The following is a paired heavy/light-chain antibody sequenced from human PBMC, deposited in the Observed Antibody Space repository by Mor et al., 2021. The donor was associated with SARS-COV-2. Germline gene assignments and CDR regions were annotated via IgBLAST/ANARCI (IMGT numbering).Light chain of an antibody. Sequence: EIVLTQSPDFQSVTPKEKVTITCRASQSIGSSLHWYQQKPDQSPKLLIKYASQSISGVPSRFSGSGSGTDFTLTINSLEAEDAAAYYCHQSSSLPFTFGGGTKVEIK. V-gene: IGKV6D-21*02. J-gene: IGKJ4*01. CDR3: HQSSSLPFT. CDR1: QSIGSS. CDR2: YAS.
Heavy chain of an antibody. CDR1: GFTFSSYS. D-gene: IGHD2-15*01. V-gene: IGHV3-48*04. J-gene: IGHJ6*02. CDR2: ISSSSSTI. CDR3: ATYPKYCSGGSCYSESPFGYYYYGMDV. Sequence: EVQLVESGGGLVQPGGSLRLSCAASGFTFSSYSMNWVRQAPGKGLEWVSYISSSSSTIYYADSVKGRFTISRDNAKNSLYLQMNSLRAEDTAVYYCATYPKYCSGGSCYSESPFGYYYYGMDVWGQGTTVTVSS.